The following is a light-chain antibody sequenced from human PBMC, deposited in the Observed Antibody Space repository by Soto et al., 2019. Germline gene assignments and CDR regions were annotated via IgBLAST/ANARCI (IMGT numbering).Light chain of an antibody. V-gene: IGLV2-14*01. CDR3: SSYTSSSIPYV. CDR2: EVS. CDR1: SSDVGGYNY. Sequence: QSALTQPASVSGSPGQSITISCTGTSSDVGGYNYVSWYQQHPGKAPKLMIYEVSNRPSGVSNRFSGSKSGNTASLTISGLQGEDEADYYCSSYTSSSIPYVFGTGTKLTVL. J-gene: IGLJ1*01.